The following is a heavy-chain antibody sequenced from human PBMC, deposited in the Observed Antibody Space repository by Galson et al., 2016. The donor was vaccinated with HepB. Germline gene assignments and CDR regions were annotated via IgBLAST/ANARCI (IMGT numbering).Heavy chain of an antibody. J-gene: IGHJ6*04. CDR3: ASTPSSSIDFYYYGMDV. Sequence: SLRLSCAASGFTFSTYAMTWVRQAPGKGLEWVSGISGSGGSTYCADAVRGRFTMSRDNSKNTLYLQMNSLRAEDTAVYYCASTPSSSIDFYYYGMDVWGKGTTVTVSS. D-gene: IGHD6-6*01. V-gene: IGHV3-23*01. CDR1: GFTFSTYA. CDR2: ISGSGGST.